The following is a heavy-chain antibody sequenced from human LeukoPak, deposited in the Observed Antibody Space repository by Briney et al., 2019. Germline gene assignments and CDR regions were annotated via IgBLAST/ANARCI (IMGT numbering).Heavy chain of an antibody. CDR2: IRSKAYGGTT. V-gene: IGHV3-49*03. D-gene: IGHD1-26*01. CDR3: TRASSGSYPRFYFQH. CDR1: GFTFGDYA. J-gene: IGHJ1*01. Sequence: PGRSLRLSCTASGFTFGDYAMSWYRQAPGKGLEWVGFIRSKAYGGTTEYAASVKGRFTISRDDSKSIAYLQMNSLKTEDTAVYYCTRASSGSYPRFYFQHWGQGTLVTVSS.